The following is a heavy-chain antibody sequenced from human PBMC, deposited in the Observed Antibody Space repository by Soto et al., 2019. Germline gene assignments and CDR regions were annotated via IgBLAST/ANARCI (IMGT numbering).Heavy chain of an antibody. V-gene: IGHV4-30-4*01. CDR2: IYYSGST. CDR3: ARDPPGEGGSGMDV. J-gene: IGHJ6*02. Sequence: LSETLSLTCTVSGGSVSSGAYYWICIRQPPGKGLEWIGYIYYSGSTYYNPSLKSRVTISVDTSKNQFSLKLSSVTAADTAVYYCARDPPGEGGSGMDVWGQGTTVTVYS. D-gene: IGHD1-26*01. CDR1: GGSVSSGAYY.